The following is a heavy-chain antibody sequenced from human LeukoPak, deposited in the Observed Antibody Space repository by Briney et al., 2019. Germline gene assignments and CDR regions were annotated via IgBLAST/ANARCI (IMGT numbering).Heavy chain of an antibody. J-gene: IGHJ3*02. CDR2: INHSGST. Sequence: SETLSLTCAVYGGSFSGHYWSWIRQPPGKGLEWIGEINHSGSTNYNPSLKRRVTISVDTSKNHFSLRLSSVTAADTAVYYCAREYSTSSTAFDIWGQGTMVTVSS. D-gene: IGHD6-6*01. CDR3: AREYSTSSTAFDI. V-gene: IGHV4-34*01. CDR1: GGSFSGHY.